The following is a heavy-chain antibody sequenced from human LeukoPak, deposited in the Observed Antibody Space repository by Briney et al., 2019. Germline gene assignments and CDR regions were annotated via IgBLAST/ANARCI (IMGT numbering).Heavy chain of an antibody. CDR2: INHIGST. V-gene: IGHV4-34*01. Sequence: SETLSLTCAVYGGSFSDYYWSWISQPPGKGLEWIGEINHIGSTNYNPSLKNRVTISIDTSKNQLSRKLSSVTAADTAVYFSARTSLSGKKGKRQPNWFDPWGQGTLVTVSS. D-gene: IGHD3-10*01. CDR3: ARTSLSGKKGKRQPNWFDP. CDR1: GGSFSDYY. J-gene: IGHJ5*02.